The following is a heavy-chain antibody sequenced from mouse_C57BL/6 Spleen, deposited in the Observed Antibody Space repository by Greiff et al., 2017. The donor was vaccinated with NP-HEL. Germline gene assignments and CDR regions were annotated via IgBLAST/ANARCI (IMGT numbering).Heavy chain of an antibody. CDR2: ISSGGDYI. Sequence: EVHLVESGEGLVKPGGSLKLSCAASGFTFSSYAMSWVRQTPEKRLEWVAYISSGGDYIYYAAPVKGRFTISRDNARNTLYLQMSSLKSEDTAMYYCTREGRKGRFAYWGQGTLVTVSA. V-gene: IGHV5-9-1*02. J-gene: IGHJ3*01. CDR1: GFTFSSYA. CDR3: TREGRKGRFAY.